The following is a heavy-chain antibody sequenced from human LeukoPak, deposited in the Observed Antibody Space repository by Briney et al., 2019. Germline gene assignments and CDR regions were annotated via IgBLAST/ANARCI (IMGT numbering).Heavy chain of an antibody. J-gene: IGHJ3*02. CDR2: IYTSGST. CDR3: ARGQDIVVVPATISDGDAFDI. CDR1: GGSISSYY. V-gene: IGHV4-4*07. D-gene: IGHD2-2*01. Sequence: SKTLSLTCTVSGGSISSYYWSWIRQPAGKGLEWIGRIYTSGSTNYNPSLKSRVTMSVDTSKNQFSLKLSSVTAADTAVYYCARGQDIVVVPATISDGDAFDIWGQGTMVTVSS.